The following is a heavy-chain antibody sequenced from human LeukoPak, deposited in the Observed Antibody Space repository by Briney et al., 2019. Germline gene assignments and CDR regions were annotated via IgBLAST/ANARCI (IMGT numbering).Heavy chain of an antibody. CDR1: GFTFSDHY. Sequence: GGSLRLSCAASGFTFSDHYMSWIRQAPGKGLEWVSYISYSGHNIYYADSVKGRFTISRDNAKNSLYLQMNSLRAEDTAVYYCAREAKELGATAFHMWGQGTMVSVSS. CDR2: ISYSGHNI. J-gene: IGHJ3*02. D-gene: IGHD1-26*01. V-gene: IGHV3-11*01. CDR3: AREAKELGATAFHM.